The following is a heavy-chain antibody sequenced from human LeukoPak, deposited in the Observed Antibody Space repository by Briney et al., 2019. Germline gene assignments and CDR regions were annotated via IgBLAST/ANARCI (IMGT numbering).Heavy chain of an antibody. J-gene: IGHJ4*02. V-gene: IGHV3-9*03. CDR3: AKGRYFDWSYFDY. CDR1: GFTFDDYA. CDR2: ISWNSGSI. Sequence: GRSLRLSCAASGFTFDDYAMQWVRQAPGKGLEWVSGISWNSGSIGYADSVKGRFTISRDNAKNSLYLQMNSLRAEDMALYYCAKGRYFDWSYFDYWGQGTLVTVSS. D-gene: IGHD3-9*01.